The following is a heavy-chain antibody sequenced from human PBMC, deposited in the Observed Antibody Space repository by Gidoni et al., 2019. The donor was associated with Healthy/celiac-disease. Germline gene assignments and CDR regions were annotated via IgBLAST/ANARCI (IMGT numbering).Heavy chain of an antibody. CDR1: GSTFTSYY. CDR3: ARDHLAEHLLYFDY. Sequence: QVQLVQSGAEVKKPGASVKVSCKASGSTFTSYYMHWVRQPPGQGFEWMGIINPSGGSTSYAQKFQGRVTMTRDTSTITVYMELSSLRSEYTAVYYCARDHLAEHLLYFDYWGQGTLVTVSS. J-gene: IGHJ4*02. V-gene: IGHV1-46*01. CDR2: INPSGGST.